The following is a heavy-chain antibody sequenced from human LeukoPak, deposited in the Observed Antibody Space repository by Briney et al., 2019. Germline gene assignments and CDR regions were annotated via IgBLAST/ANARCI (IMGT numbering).Heavy chain of an antibody. CDR2: IRYDGSNK. CDR3: AKDGRYGGVHWFDP. Sequence: PGGSLSLSCAASGFTFRSYARPWVGQAQGKGQEGVEFIRYDGSNKYYADSVKGRFAISRDNSKNTLYLQMNSLRAEDTAVYYCAKDGRYGGVHWFDPWGQGTLVTVSS. CDR1: GFTFRSYA. J-gene: IGHJ5*02. D-gene: IGHD4-23*01. V-gene: IGHV3-30*02.